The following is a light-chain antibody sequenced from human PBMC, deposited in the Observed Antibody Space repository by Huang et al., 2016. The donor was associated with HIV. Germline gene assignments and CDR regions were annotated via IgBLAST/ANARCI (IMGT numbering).Light chain of an antibody. CDR1: QSVNTF. CDR3: QQRSNRPLT. V-gene: IGKV3-11*01. J-gene: IGKJ4*01. Sequence: EIVLTQSPATLSLSPGERATLSCRASQSVNTFLAWYQQKPGQAPSLLFYDAANRAPLIPARFSGSGSWPDFTLTISSLEPEDFAVYYCQQRSNRPLTFGGGTKVEIK. CDR2: DAA.